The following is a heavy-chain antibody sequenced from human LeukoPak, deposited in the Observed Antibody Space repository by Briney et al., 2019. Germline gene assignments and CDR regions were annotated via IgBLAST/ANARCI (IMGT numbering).Heavy chain of an antibody. D-gene: IGHD5-24*01. CDR3: ARDRDGYNFDY. CDR1: GGSISSYY. J-gene: IGHJ4*02. V-gene: IGHV4-59*01. Sequence: SETLSLTCTVSGGSISSYYWSWIRQPPGKGLEWIGYIYYSGSTNYNPSLKSRVTISVDTSKNQFSLKLSSVTAADTAVYYCARDRDGYNFDYWGQGTLVTVSS. CDR2: IYYSGST.